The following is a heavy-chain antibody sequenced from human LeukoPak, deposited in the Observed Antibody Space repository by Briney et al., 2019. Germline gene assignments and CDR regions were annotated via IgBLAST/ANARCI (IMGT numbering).Heavy chain of an antibody. Sequence: SETLSLTCAVYGGSFSGYYWSWIRQPPGKGLEWIGEINHSGSTNYNPSLKSRVTISVDTSKNQFSLKLSSVTAADTAVYYCARDGRHCSRTSCYTGVAYHYYYMDVWGKGTTVTVFS. CDR3: ARDGRHCSRTSCYTGVAYHYYYMDV. J-gene: IGHJ6*03. CDR1: GGSFSGYY. D-gene: IGHD2-2*02. CDR2: INHSGST. V-gene: IGHV4-34*01.